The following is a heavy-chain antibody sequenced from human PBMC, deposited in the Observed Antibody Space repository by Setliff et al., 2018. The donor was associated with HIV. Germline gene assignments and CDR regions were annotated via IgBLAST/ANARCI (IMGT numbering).Heavy chain of an antibody. Sequence: SETPSLTCTVSGGSISSYYWSWIRQPPGKGLEWIGTIYYSGSTYYNPSLKSRATISVDTSKNQFSLKLSSVTAADTAVYYCARGSIVGATPYYYYYYYMDVWGKGTTVTVSS. CDR1: GGSISSYY. CDR2: IYYSGST. V-gene: IGHV4-59*01. CDR3: ARGSIVGATPYYYYYYYMDV. D-gene: IGHD1-26*01. J-gene: IGHJ6*03.